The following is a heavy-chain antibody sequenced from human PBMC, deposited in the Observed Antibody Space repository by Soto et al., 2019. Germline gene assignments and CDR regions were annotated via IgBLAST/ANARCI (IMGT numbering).Heavy chain of an antibody. J-gene: IGHJ4*02. D-gene: IGHD2-21*01. V-gene: IGHV1-69*02. Sequence: QVQLVQSGAEVKKPGSSVKVSCKASGGTFSSYPISWVRQAPGQGLEWMGMIIPILDIANYAQKFQGRVTITADKSTSTAYMELSSLRSEDTAVYYCARGGVSIFDYWGQGTLVTVSS. CDR1: GGTFSSYP. CDR2: IIPILDIA. CDR3: ARGGVSIFDY.